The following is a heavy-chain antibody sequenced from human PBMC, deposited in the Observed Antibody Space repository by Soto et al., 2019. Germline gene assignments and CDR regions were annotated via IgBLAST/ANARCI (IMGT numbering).Heavy chain of an antibody. D-gene: IGHD2-2*01. CDR3: ASSFTSSQWRYGMDV. V-gene: IGHV1-18*01. CDR2: ISAYNGNT. Sequence: QVQLVQSGADVKKPGASVKVSCKASGYTFTSYGISWVRQAPGQGLEWMGWISAYNGNTNYAQKLQGRVTMTTDTSTSTAYMELRSLRPDDTAVYYCASSFTSSQWRYGMDVWGQGTTVTVSS. J-gene: IGHJ6*02. CDR1: GYTFTSYG.